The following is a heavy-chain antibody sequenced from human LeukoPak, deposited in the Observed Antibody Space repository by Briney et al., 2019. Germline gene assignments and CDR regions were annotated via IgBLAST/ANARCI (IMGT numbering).Heavy chain of an antibody. J-gene: IGHJ6*02. Sequence: SETLSLTCTVSGGSISSYYWSWIRQPAGKGLEWIGRIYTSGSTNYNPSLKSRVTMSVDTSKNQFSLKLSSVTAADTAVYYCARDWSRDDFWSGYPSGMDVWGQGTTVTVSS. CDR2: IYTSGST. CDR3: ARDWSRDDFWSGYPSGMDV. D-gene: IGHD3-3*01. V-gene: IGHV4-4*07. CDR1: GGSISSYY.